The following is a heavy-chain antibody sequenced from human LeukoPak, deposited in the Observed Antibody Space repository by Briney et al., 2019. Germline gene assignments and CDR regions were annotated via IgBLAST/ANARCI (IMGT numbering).Heavy chain of an antibody. CDR1: GGSISSGSYY. Sequence: SETLSLTCTVSGGSISSGSYYRSWIRQPAGKGLEWIGRFYTSGSTNYNPYLKSRFTISVDTSKNQFSLKLSSVTAADTAVYYCARGPFYCSSSSCYPYYYYGLDVWGQGTTVTVFS. V-gene: IGHV4-61*02. J-gene: IGHJ6*02. D-gene: IGHD2-2*01. CDR2: FYTSGST. CDR3: ARGPFYCSSSSCYPYYYYGLDV.